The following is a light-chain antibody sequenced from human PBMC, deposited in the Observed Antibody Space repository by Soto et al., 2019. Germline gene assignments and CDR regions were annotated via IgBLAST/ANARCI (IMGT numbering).Light chain of an antibody. CDR1: SSDVGGYNY. J-gene: IGLJ3*02. V-gene: IGLV2-14*01. CDR3: QSYDNSLSWV. Sequence: QSVLTQPASVSGSPGQSITISCTGTSSDVGGYNYVSWYQQHPGKAPKLMIYEVSNRPSGVSNRFSGSKSGNTASLTISGLQAEDEADYYCQSYDNSLSWVFGGGTKLTVL. CDR2: EVS.